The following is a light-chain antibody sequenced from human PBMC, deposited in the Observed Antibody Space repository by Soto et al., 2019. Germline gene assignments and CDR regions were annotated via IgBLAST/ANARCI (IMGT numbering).Light chain of an antibody. CDR1: QSISYW. J-gene: IGKJ1*01. CDR2: KAS. V-gene: IGKV1-5*03. Sequence: DIQMTQSPSTLSASVGDRVTITCRASQSISYWLAWYQQKPGKAPNLLIYKASSLESGVPSRFSGSGSGTEFTLTSSSLQPDDFATYYCQQYNNYWTFGQGTKVDIK. CDR3: QQYNNYWT.